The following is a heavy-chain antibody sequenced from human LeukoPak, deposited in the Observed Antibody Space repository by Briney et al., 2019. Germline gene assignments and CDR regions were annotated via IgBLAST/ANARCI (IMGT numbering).Heavy chain of an antibody. Sequence: SVKVSCKASGGTFSSYAISWVRQAPGQGLEWMGRIIPIFGTANYAQKFRGRVTITTDESTSTAYMEPSSLRSEDTAVYYCASRAYCGGDCYWRGAFDIWGQGTMVTVSS. J-gene: IGHJ3*02. CDR3: ASRAYCGGDCYWRGAFDI. V-gene: IGHV1-69*05. CDR1: GGTFSSYA. D-gene: IGHD2-21*02. CDR2: IIPIFGTA.